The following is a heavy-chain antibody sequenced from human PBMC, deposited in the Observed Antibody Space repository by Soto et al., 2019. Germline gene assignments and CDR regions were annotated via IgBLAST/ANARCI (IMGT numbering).Heavy chain of an antibody. Sequence: EAQLVEPGGGLVQPGGSLRLSCAASGFTFSSYWMHWVRQAPGKGLVWVSRINPDGRTTNYADSVKGRFTISRDNANDTLFLQMNSLRAEDTAVYYCARVRVSGYEFDPWGQGTLITVSS. CDR1: GFTFSSYW. J-gene: IGHJ5*02. D-gene: IGHD5-12*01. CDR3: ARVRVSGYEFDP. CDR2: INPDGRTT. V-gene: IGHV3-74*01.